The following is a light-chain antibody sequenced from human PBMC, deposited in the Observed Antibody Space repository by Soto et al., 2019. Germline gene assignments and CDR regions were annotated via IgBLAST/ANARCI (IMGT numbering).Light chain of an antibody. CDR1: SSDVGSYNL. CDR3: CSYAGSSTYV. V-gene: IGLV2-23*01. CDR2: EGS. J-gene: IGLJ1*01. Sequence: QSALTHPASVSGSPGQSITLSCTGTSSDVGSYNLVSWYQQHPGKAPKLMIYEGSKRPSGVSNRFSGSKSGNTASLTIFGLQAEDEADYYCCSYAGSSTYVFGTGTKVT.